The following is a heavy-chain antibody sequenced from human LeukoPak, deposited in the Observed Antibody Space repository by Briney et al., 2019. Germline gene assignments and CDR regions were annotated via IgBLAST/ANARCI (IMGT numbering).Heavy chain of an antibody. Sequence: PGRSLRLSCAASGFTFSSYGMHWVRQAPGKGLEWVAVISYDGSNKYYADSVKGRFTISRDNSNNTLYLQMNSLRAEDTAVYYCAKDFGTMVRGVTGDYWGQGTLVTVSS. CDR3: AKDFGTMVRGVTGDY. V-gene: IGHV3-30*18. J-gene: IGHJ4*02. D-gene: IGHD3-10*01. CDR1: GFTFSSYG. CDR2: ISYDGSNK.